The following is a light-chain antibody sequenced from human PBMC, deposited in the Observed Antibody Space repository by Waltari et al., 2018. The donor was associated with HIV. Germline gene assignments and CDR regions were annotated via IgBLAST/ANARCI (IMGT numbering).Light chain of an antibody. V-gene: IGKV1-39*01. Sequence: QLTQSPLSLSASLGDKVTITCRASQNIKTFLNWYQLRPGKAPRLLIYGVSGLPTGVPSRFTGGGSGADFTLTINNLQPEDFASYFCQQTYSVSITFGPGTRVEI. CDR3: QQTYSVSIT. J-gene: IGKJ5*01. CDR1: QNIKTF. CDR2: GVS.